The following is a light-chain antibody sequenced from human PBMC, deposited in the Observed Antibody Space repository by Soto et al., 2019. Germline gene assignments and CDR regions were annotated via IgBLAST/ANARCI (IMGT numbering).Light chain of an antibody. J-gene: IGKJ1*01. CDR1: QTISSW. CDR3: QHYNSYSEA. Sequence: DIQMIQSPSTLSVSVGDRFTITCRASQTISSWLAWYQQKPGKAPKLLIYKASTLKSGVPSRFSGSGSGTEFTLTISSLQPDDFATYYCQHYNSYSEAFGQGTKV. CDR2: KAS. V-gene: IGKV1-5*03.